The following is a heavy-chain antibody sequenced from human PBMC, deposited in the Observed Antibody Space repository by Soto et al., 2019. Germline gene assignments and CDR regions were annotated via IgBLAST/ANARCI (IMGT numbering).Heavy chain of an antibody. CDR3: ARQGFGQLNGIVAV. CDR1: GGSITSHY. J-gene: IGHJ6*02. V-gene: IGHV4-59*08. CDR2: IHHSGST. D-gene: IGHD3-10*01. Sequence: SETLSLTCSVSGGSITSHYCSWFRQPPGKGLEWIGYIHHSGSTSYYNPSLKSRVTMSVDTSKNQFSLKVSSVTAADTALYYCARQGFGQLNGIVAVWGPGTTVTVSS.